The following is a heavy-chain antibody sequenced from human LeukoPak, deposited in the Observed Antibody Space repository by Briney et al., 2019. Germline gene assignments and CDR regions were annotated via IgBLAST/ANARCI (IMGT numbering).Heavy chain of an antibody. D-gene: IGHD1-26*01. CDR3: ARHLSGSYYGYFQL. CDR2: IRRAGRT. CDR1: GVSISSSEW. V-gene: IGHV4-4*02. Sequence: SETLSLTCAVAGVSISSSEWWIWVRQPPGQGLEWIGEIRRAGRTRYNPSLRSRVTMSVDTSKNRLSLKLSSVTAADTAVYYCARHLSGSYYGYFQLWGQGTLVTVSS. J-gene: IGHJ1*01.